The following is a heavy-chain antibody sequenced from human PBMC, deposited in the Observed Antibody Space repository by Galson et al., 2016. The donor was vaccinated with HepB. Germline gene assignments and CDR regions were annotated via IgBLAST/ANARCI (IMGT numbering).Heavy chain of an antibody. Sequence: SLRLSCAASGLTFSRYSMNWVRQAPGKGLEWVSSISSSSAYMYYADSVKGWFTISRDNAKNSLYLQMNSLRAEDTAVYYRARDCSGGSCYGYYYFVMDVWGQGTTVTVSS. J-gene: IGHJ6*02. CDR3: ARDCSGGSCYGYYYFVMDV. V-gene: IGHV3-21*06. CDR2: ISSSSAYM. D-gene: IGHD2-15*01. CDR1: GLTFSRYS.